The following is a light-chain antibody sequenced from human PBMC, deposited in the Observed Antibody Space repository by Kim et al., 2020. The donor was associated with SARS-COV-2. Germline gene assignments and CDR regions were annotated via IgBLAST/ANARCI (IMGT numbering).Light chain of an antibody. CDR3: QVWDSSNYHCV. CDR1: NIGDKR. J-gene: IGLJ1*01. CDR2: YDS. V-gene: IGLV3-21*04. Sequence: SYELTQPPSVSVAPGKTAKITCGENNIGDKRVHWYQQKPGQAPVLVIYYDSDRPSGIPERFSGSKSGNTATLTISRVEAGDEADYFCQVWDSSNYHCVFGTGPRSPS.